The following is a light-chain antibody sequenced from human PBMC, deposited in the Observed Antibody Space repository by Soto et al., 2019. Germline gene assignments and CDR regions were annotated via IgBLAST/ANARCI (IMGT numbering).Light chain of an antibody. V-gene: IGLV1-47*01. CDR3: AAWDDSLRGLYV. CDR1: SSNIVSNY. CDR2: RNN. J-gene: IGLJ1*01. Sequence: QSVLTQPPSASGTPGQRVTISFSVISSNIVSNYVYCYQQLPGTAPKLLIYRNNQRPSGFPYRFSGSKSFTSSSLAISGLRXEDEADYYCAAWDDSLRGLYVFRPGTKVTVL.